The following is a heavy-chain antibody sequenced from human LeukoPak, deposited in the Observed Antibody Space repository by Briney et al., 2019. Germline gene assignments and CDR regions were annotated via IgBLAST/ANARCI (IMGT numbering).Heavy chain of an antibody. CDR3: ARSVSTMVRGVIMPMYYFDY. CDR2: IIPIFGTA. D-gene: IGHD3-10*01. Sequence: GASVKVSCKASGYTFTSYDINWVRQAPGQGLEWMGGIIPIFGTANYAQKFQGRVTITTDESTSTAYMELSSLRSEDTAVYYCARSVSTMVRGVIMPMYYFDYWGQGTLVTVSS. J-gene: IGHJ4*02. V-gene: IGHV1-69*05. CDR1: GYTFTSYD.